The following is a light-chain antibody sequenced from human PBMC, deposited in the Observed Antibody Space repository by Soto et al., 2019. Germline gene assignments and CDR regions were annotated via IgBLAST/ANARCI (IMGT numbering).Light chain of an antibody. CDR1: QSISSY. CDR2: AAS. Sequence: DIQMTPSPSSLSASVVDRVTITCRASQSISSYLNWYQQKPGKAPKLLIYAASSLQSGVPSRFSGSGSGTDFTLTISSLQPEDFATYYCQQSYSTLPITFGQGTRLEIK. V-gene: IGKV1-39*01. J-gene: IGKJ5*01. CDR3: QQSYSTLPIT.